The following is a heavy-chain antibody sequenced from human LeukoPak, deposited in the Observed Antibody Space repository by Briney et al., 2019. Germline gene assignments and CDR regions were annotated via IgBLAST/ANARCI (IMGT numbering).Heavy chain of an antibody. D-gene: IGHD3-3*01. CDR1: GGSINNYY. CDR2: IYYTGIT. V-gene: IGHV4-59*01. Sequence: SVTLSLTCIVSGGSINNYYWSWVRQSPGRGLEWMGYIYYTGITNYNRSLRSRVILSVDTSKNQFSLKLRSVTAADTAVYFCARASSTPGSGYYPFDYWGQGTLVTVSS. CDR3: ARASSTPGSGYYPFDY. J-gene: IGHJ4*02.